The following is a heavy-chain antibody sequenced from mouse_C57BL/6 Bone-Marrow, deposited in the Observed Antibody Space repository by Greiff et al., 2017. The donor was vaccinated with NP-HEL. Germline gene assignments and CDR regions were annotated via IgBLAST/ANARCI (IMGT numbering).Heavy chain of an antibody. Sequence: EVKLVESGGGLVKPGGSLKLSCAASGFTFSDYGMHWVRQAPEKGLEWVAYISSGSSTIYYADTVKGRFTISTDNTKNTLFLQRTSLRSEDTGVCYCARRVIGGWFAYWGQGTLVTVSA. J-gene: IGHJ3*01. V-gene: IGHV5-17*01. D-gene: IGHD2-14*01. CDR1: GFTFSDYG. CDR2: ISSGSSTI. CDR3: ARRVIGGWFAY.